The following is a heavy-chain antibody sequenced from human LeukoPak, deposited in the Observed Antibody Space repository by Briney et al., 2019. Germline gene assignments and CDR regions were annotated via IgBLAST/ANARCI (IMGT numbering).Heavy chain of an antibody. CDR3: ARRSYGGKDFDQ. V-gene: IGHV5-51*01. CDR1: GYSFTSHW. CDR2: IYPDDSDT. J-gene: IGHJ4*02. Sequence: GESLKISCKGSGYSFTSHWIAWVRQMPGKGLAWMGIIYPDDSDTRYSPSFQGQVTISADKSTSTAYLQWSSLKASDTAMYYCARRSYGGKDFDQWGQGTLVTVSS. D-gene: IGHD4-23*01.